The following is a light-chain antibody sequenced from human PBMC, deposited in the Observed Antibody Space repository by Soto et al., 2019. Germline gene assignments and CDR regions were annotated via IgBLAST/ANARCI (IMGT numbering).Light chain of an antibody. CDR3: TSYTSSSTVL. CDR1: SSDVGGYNY. V-gene: IGLV2-14*01. CDR2: DVS. Sequence: QSALTQPASVSGSPGQSITISCTGTSSDVGGYNYVSWYQQHPGKAPKLMIYDVSNRPSGISNRFPGSKSGNTASLTIFGLQAEDEADYYCTSYTSSSTVLFGGGTKVTVL. J-gene: IGLJ3*02.